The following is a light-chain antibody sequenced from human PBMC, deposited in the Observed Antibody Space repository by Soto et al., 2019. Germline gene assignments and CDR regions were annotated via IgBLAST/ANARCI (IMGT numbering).Light chain of an antibody. CDR2: GAS. CDR3: HQYHNWPPLT. J-gene: IGKJ4*01. CDR1: QSVSSNY. V-gene: IGKV3-20*01. Sequence: EIVLTQSPATLSLSPGERATLSCRASQSVSSNYLAWYQQKPGQAPRLLIYGASSRATGIPDRFSGSGSGTEFTLTISRLEPEDFAVYYCHQYHNWPPLTFGGGTKVDIK.